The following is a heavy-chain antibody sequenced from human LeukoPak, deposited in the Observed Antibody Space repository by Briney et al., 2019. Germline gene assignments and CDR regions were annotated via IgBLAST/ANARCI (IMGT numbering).Heavy chain of an antibody. CDR2: ISGSGGST. V-gene: IGHV3-23*01. Sequence: GGSLRLSCAASGFTFSSYAMSWVRQAPGKGLEWVSAISGSGGSTYYADSVKGRFTTSRDNSKNTLYLQMNSLRAEDTAVYYCAGRGSGSYFDYWGQGTLVTVSP. D-gene: IGHD3-10*01. CDR3: AGRGSGSYFDY. CDR1: GFTFSSYA. J-gene: IGHJ4*02.